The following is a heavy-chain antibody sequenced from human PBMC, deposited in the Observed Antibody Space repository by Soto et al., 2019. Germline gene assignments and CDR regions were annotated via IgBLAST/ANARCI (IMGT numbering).Heavy chain of an antibody. CDR3: ASSRITMVPYGMDV. D-gene: IGHD3-10*01. Sequence: ASVKVSCKAIGYSFTSHYMHWVRQAPGQGLEWMGTIYPGGVNIGYAQKFQGRVTITRDTSASTAYMELSSLRSEDTAVYYCASSRITMVPYGMDVWGQGTTVTVSS. J-gene: IGHJ6*02. V-gene: IGHV1-46*01. CDR2: IYPGGVNI. CDR1: GYSFTSHY.